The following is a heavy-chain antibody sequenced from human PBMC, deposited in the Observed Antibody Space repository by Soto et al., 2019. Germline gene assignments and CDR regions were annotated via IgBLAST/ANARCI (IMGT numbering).Heavy chain of an antibody. V-gene: IGHV3-49*03. J-gene: IGHJ4*02. CDR2: IRSKAYGGTT. CDR1: GFTFGDYA. CDR3: ARVGSASMIVVVIADY. D-gene: IGHD3-22*01. Sequence: SLRLSCTTSGFTFGDYAMSWFRQAPGKGREWVGFIRSKAYGGTTQYAASVKGRFTISRDDSKSIAYLQMNSLKTEYTAVYYCARVGSASMIVVVIADYWGQGTLVTVSS.